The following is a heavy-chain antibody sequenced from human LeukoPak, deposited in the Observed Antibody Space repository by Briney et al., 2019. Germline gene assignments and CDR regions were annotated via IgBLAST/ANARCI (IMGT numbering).Heavy chain of an antibody. CDR1: GYCISTTNW. Sequence: SETLSLTCAVSGYCISTTNWWGWIRQPPGKGLEWLGYIHYSGGTYYNPSLKSRVIMSVDTSKNQFSLDLSFVTAADTAVYYCARSPYRVADAPVRDYGDYRDWYFDLWGRGTLVTVSA. V-gene: IGHV4-28*01. CDR3: ARSPYRVADAPVRDYGDYRDWYFDL. D-gene: IGHD4-17*01. CDR2: IHYSGGT. J-gene: IGHJ2*01.